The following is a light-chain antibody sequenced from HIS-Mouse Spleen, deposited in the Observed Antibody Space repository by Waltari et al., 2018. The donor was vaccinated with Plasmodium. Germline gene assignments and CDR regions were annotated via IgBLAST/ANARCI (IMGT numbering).Light chain of an antibody. V-gene: IGLV2-14*02. Sequence: QSALTQPASVSGSPGQSITISCTGTSSDVGSYNLVSSYQQHPGKAPKLMIYEGSKRASGIPERFSGSNSGNTATLTISGTQAMDEADYYCQAWDSSTVVFGGGTKLTVL. CDR1: SSDVGSYNL. CDR3: QAWDSSTVV. J-gene: IGLJ2*01. CDR2: EGS.